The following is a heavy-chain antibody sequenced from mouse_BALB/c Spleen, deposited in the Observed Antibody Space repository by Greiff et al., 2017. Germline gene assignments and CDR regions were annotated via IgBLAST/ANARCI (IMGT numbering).Heavy chain of an antibody. V-gene: IGHV1S22*01. CDR1: GYTFISYW. D-gene: IGHD1-1*01. Sequence: LKQPGSELVRPGASVKLSCKASGYTFISYWMHWVKQRPGQGLEWIGNIYPGSGSTNYDEKFKSKATLTVDTSSSTAYMQLSSLTSEDSAVYYCTTKLITTVVATDYWGQGTTLTVSS. CDR2: IYPGSGST. CDR3: TTKLITTVVATDY. J-gene: IGHJ2*01.